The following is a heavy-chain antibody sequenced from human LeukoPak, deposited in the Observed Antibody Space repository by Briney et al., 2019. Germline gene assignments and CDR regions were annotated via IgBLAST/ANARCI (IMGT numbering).Heavy chain of an antibody. CDR1: GYTFTDYY. CDR3: AKYHTAAEYFQH. CDR2: INPNSGGT. Sequence: ASVKVSCKASGYTFTDYYMHWVRQAPGQGLEWMGWINPNSGGTNYAQKFQGRVTMTRDTSINTAYMELSRLRSDDTAVYYCAKYHTAAEYFQHWGQGTLVTVSS. J-gene: IGHJ1*01. D-gene: IGHD2-2*01. V-gene: IGHV1-2*02.